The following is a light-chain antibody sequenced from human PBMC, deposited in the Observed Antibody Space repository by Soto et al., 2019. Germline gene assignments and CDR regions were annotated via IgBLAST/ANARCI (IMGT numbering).Light chain of an antibody. V-gene: IGLV2-14*03. CDR2: DVN. J-gene: IGLJ3*02. CDR1: SSDVGGYNY. CDR3: SSYTTSSTLV. Sequence: QSALTQPASVSGSPGQSITISCTGTSSDVGGYNYVSWYQQHPGNAPKLMIYDVNNRPSGVSNRCSGSKSGNTASLTISGLQAEDEDHYYCSSYTTSSTLVFGGGTKLTVL.